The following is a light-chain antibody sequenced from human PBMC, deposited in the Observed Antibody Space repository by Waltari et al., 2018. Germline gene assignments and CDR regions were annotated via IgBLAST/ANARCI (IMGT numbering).Light chain of an antibody. V-gene: IGKV1D-16*01. J-gene: IGKJ2*03. CDR1: QDISSW. CDR2: AAS. Sequence: DLQITQPPGPLYAYVGDKGTNTCHASQDISSWLAWYQQKPGKAPKPLIFAASSLQSGVPSRFSGSGSGTDYTLTITGLQPEDFATYYCQHYNDLPYSFGRGTKVEMK. CDR3: QHYNDLPYS.